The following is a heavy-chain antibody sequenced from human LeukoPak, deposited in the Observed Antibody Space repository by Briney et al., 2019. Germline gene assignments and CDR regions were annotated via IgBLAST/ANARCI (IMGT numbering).Heavy chain of an antibody. CDR3: AKNAGYSSSWIDY. V-gene: IGHV4-61*01. D-gene: IGHD6-13*01. J-gene: IGHJ4*02. CDR2: VYYSGST. CDR1: GGSVSSGCYY. Sequence: SETLSLTCTVSGGSVSSGCYYWSWIRQPPGKGLEWIGYVYYSGSTNYNPSLKSRVTISVDTSKNQFSLKLSSVTAADTAVYYCAKNAGYSSSWIDYWGQGTLVTVSS.